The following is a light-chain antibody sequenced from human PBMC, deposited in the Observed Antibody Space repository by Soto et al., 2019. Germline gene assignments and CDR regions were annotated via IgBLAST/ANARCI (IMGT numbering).Light chain of an antibody. CDR3: SSYTSSSTVV. V-gene: IGLV2-18*02. CDR1: SSDVGSYNR. J-gene: IGLJ2*01. CDR2: EVS. Sequence: QSALTQPPSVSGSPGQSVTISYTGTSSDVGSYNRVSWYQQPPGTAPKLMIYEVSNRPSGVPERFSGSKSGNTASLTISGLQAEDEADYYCSSYTSSSTVVFGGGTKLTVL.